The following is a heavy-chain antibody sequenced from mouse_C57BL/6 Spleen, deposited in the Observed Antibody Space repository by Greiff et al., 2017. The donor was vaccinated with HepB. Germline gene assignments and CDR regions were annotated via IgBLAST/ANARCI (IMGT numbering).Heavy chain of an antibody. CDR1: GYAFSSSW. Sequence: VKLQQSGPELVKPGASVKISCKASGYAFSSSWMNWVKQRPGKGLEWIGRIYPGDGDTNYNGKFKGKATLTADKSSSTAYMQLSSLTSEDSAVYFCARGDYYGSSLFDYWGQGTTLTVSS. CDR3: ARGDYYGSSLFDY. D-gene: IGHD1-1*01. CDR2: IYPGDGDT. J-gene: IGHJ2*01. V-gene: IGHV1-82*01.